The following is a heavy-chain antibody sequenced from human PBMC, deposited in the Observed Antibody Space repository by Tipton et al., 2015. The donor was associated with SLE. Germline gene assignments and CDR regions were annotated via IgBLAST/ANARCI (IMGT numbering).Heavy chain of an antibody. V-gene: IGHV4-34*01. CDR2: INHSGST. CDR1: GGSFSGYY. Sequence: TLSLTCAVYGGSFSGYYWSWIRQPPGKGLEWIGEINHSGSTNYNPSLKSRVTISVDTSKNQFSLKLSSVTAADTAVYYCARAWPDAFDIWGQGTMVTVSS. J-gene: IGHJ3*02. CDR3: ARAWPDAFDI.